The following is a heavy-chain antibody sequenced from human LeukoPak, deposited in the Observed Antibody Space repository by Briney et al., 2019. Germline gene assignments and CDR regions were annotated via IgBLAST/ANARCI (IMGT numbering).Heavy chain of an antibody. CDR2: ISTSGSTI. V-gene: IGHV3-11*04. CDR1: GFIFSDHH. J-gene: IGHJ6*03. Sequence: GGSRRLSCAASGFIFSDHHMSWIRQAPGKGLEWVSYISTSGSTIQYADSVKDRFTISRDNAKNSLYLQMNSLRAEDTAVYYCASSLRDYYYYYMDVWGKGTTVTVSS. CDR3: ASSLRDYYYYYMDV.